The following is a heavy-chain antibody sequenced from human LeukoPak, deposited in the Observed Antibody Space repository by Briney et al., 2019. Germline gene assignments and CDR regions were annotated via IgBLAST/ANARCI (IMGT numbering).Heavy chain of an antibody. CDR2: IYSGGNT. J-gene: IGHJ4*02. D-gene: IGHD3-10*01. Sequence: PGGSLRLSCAVSGFTVSDKHMSWVRQAPGKGLEWVSTIYSGGNTFYADSVKGRFTISRDNSKNTLYLQMNSLIAEDTAVYYCTRGYGSFDNWGQGTLVIVSS. CDR3: TRGYGSFDN. CDR1: GFTVSDKH. V-gene: IGHV3-66*01.